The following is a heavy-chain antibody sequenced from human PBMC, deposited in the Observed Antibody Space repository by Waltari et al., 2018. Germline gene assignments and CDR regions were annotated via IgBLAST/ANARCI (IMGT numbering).Heavy chain of an antibody. D-gene: IGHD7-27*01. CDR1: GYTFTGSY. CDR2: IDPHSGLT. J-gene: IGHJ2*01. CDR3: ARDPGDPAYLDI. Sequence: QVQLVQSGAEVKKPGASVKVSCKTSGYTFTGSYIHWVRHAPGQGRAWMGWIDPHSGLTNYAQKFQGRVTMTRDMSISTAYMELSRLSFDDTAVYYCARDPGDPAYLDIWGRGTQVTVS. V-gene: IGHV1-2*02.